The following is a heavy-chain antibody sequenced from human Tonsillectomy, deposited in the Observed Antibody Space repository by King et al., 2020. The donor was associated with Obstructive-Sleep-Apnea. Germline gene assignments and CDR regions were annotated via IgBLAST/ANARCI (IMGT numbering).Heavy chain of an antibody. D-gene: IGHD6-19*01. CDR2: IYYRGRT. CDR3: ARVPYITGWSGWFDP. Sequence: LQLQESGPGLVKPSETLSLTCTVSGGSISSSSYYWGWIRQPPGKGLEWSGSIYYRGRTNYNPSLKSRVTISIDTSKNQFSLKLSSVTAADTAVYYCARVPYITGWSGWFDPWGQGTLVTVSS. V-gene: IGHV4-39*07. J-gene: IGHJ5*02. CDR1: GGSISSSSYY.